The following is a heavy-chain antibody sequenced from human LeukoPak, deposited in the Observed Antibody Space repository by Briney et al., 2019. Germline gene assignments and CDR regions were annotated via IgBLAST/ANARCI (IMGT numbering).Heavy chain of an antibody. J-gene: IGHJ4*02. D-gene: IGHD1-26*01. CDR2: IHTSGNI. CDR3: ARGPPSGATRFDN. Sequence: MASETLSLTCTVSGGSISNYYWSWIRQPAVKGPEWIGRIHTSGNILYNPSLKSRLTMSVDTSKNQFSLNLRSVTAADTALYYCARGPPSGATRFDNWGQGNLVSVSS. CDR1: GGSISNYY. V-gene: IGHV4-4*07.